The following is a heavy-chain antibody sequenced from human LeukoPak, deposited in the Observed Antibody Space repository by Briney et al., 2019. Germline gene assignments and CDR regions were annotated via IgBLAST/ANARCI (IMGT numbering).Heavy chain of an antibody. CDR3: ARSVRGRYYAPFDP. J-gene: IGHJ5*02. CDR2: ISGSGGST. CDR1: GFTFSSYA. D-gene: IGHD1-26*01. Sequence: GGSLRLSCAASGFTFSSYAMSWVRQAPGKGLEWVSAISGSGGSTYYADSVKGRFTISRDNSKNTLYLQMNSLRAEDTAVYYCARSVRGRYYAPFDPWGQGTLVTVSS. V-gene: IGHV3-23*01.